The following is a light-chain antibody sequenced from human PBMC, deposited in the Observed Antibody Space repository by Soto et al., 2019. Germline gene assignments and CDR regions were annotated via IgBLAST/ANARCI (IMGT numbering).Light chain of an antibody. CDR1: QDISSY. CDR2: GAF. Sequence: DIQLTQSPSFLSASLGDRVTIACRASQDISSYLAWYQQKPEKAPKLLIYGAFTLQSGVPSRFSGSGSGTEFTLPLSSLQPEDSATYSCQQLNTYLLITFGQGTRLEIK. V-gene: IGKV1-9*01. J-gene: IGKJ5*01. CDR3: QQLNTYLLIT.